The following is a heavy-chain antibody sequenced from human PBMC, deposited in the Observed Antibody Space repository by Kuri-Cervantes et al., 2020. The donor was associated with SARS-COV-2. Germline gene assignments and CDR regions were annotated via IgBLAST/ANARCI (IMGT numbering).Heavy chain of an antibody. CDR3: ASRYYYDSSGPYYMDV. CDR1: GLNFTGYW. Sequence: GGSLRLSCAASGLNFTGYWVNWIRQTPGKGLEWVASINRDGSEKHYVDSVMGRFTVSRDNAKNSLYLQMNSLRAEDTAVYYCASRYYYDSSGPYYMDVWGKGTTVTVSS. D-gene: IGHD3-22*01. J-gene: IGHJ6*03. CDR2: INRDGSEK. V-gene: IGHV3-7*01.